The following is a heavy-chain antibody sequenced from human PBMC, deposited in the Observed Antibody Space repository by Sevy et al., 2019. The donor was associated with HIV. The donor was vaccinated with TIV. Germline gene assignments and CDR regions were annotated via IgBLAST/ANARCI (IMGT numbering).Heavy chain of an antibody. CDR1: GFIFSTYG. Sequence: GGSLRLSCAASGFIFSTYGMHWVRQAPGKGLEWVALIWYDGSSQYYADSVQGRFTISRDNSKNTLDLQMNSRRAEDTAVYYCVSGANIAAACNFAYWGQGTLVTVSS. CDR2: IWYDGSSQ. CDR3: VSGANIAAACNFAY. J-gene: IGHJ4*02. D-gene: IGHD6-13*01. V-gene: IGHV3-33*08.